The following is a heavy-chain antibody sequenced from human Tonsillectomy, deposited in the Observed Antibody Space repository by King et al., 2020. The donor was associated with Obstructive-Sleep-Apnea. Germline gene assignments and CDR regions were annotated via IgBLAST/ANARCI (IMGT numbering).Heavy chain of an antibody. CDR3: ARDLSSKWTFDY. Sequence: GQLVQSGGGVVQPGGSLRLSCAASGITFSSYGMHWVRQAPGKGLEWVAFISFDGSNEYYADSVKGRFTISRDNSKNTLFLQMNSLRVEDTAVYYCARDLSSKWTFDYWGPGTLVTVSS. J-gene: IGHJ4*02. CDR1: GITFSSYG. CDR2: ISFDGSNE. D-gene: IGHD2-2*01. V-gene: IGHV3-30*03.